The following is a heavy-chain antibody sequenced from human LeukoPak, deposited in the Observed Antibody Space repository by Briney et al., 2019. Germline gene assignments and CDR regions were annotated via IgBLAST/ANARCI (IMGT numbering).Heavy chain of an antibody. D-gene: IGHD3-22*01. J-gene: IGHJ4*02. V-gene: IGHV3-7*03. CDR2: VKQNGSEK. Sequence: PGGSLRLSCAASGFTSSNYWMTWVRQTPGKGLEWVANVKQNGSEKDYVDSVKGRFTISRDNAKNSLSLQMNSLRAEDTGVYYCARGTDYDASGYVDYWGQGTLVTVSS. CDR1: GFTSSNYW. CDR3: ARGTDYDASGYVDY.